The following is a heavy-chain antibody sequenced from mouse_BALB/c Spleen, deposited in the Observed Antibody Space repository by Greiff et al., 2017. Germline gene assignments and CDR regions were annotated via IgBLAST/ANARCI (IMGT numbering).Heavy chain of an antibody. CDR3: AKEEHSFDY. V-gene: IGHV1-14*01. J-gene: IGHJ2*01. CDR1: GYTFTSYV. Sequence: EVKLMESGPELVKPGASVKMSCKASGYTFTSYVMHWVKQKPGQGLEWIGYINPYNDGTKYNEKFKGKATLTSDKSSSTAYMELSSLTSEDSAVYYCAKEEHSFDYWGQGTTLTVSS. CDR2: INPYNDGT.